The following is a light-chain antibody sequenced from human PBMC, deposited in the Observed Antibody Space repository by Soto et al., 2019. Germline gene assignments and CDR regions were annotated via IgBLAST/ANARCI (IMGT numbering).Light chain of an antibody. Sequence: AIQLTQYPSSLSASVGDRVTISCLASQGIGNDLAWYQQKPGKAPRLLIFAASNLQSGVPSRFSGSGSGTDFTLTISRLQPEDFATYYCLQLYNFSWTFGQGTKVDIK. J-gene: IGKJ1*01. CDR3: LQLYNFSWT. CDR1: QGIGND. CDR2: AAS. V-gene: IGKV1-6*01.